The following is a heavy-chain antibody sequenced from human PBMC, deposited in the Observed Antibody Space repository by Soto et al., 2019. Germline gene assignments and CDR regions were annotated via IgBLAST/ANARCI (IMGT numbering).Heavy chain of an antibody. Sequence: GGSLRLSCAASGFTFSSYGMHWVRQAPGKGLEWVAVIWYDGSNKYYADSVKGRFTISRDNSKNTLYLQMNSLRAEDTAVYYCARVDFDSSGYYDAFDIWGQGTMVTVSS. V-gene: IGHV3-33*01. CDR3: ARVDFDSSGYYDAFDI. J-gene: IGHJ3*02. D-gene: IGHD3-22*01. CDR1: GFTFSSYG. CDR2: IWYDGSNK.